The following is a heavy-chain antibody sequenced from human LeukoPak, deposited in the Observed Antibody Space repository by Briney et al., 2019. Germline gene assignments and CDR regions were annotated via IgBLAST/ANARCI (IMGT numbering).Heavy chain of an antibody. D-gene: IGHD2-2*01. Sequence: GGSLRLSCAASGFTFSSYAMSWVRQVPGKGLEWVSVISDSGGATYYADSVKGRFTISRDNSKNMMYLQMNSLRAEDTAVYYCAKAGEEAVVVPAAADYWGQGTLVTVSS. V-gene: IGHV3-23*01. J-gene: IGHJ4*02. CDR1: GFTFSSYA. CDR2: ISDSGGAT. CDR3: AKAGEEAVVVPAAADY.